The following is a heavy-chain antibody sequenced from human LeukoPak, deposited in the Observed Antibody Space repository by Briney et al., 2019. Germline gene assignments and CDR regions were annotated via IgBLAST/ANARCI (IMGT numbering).Heavy chain of an antibody. CDR3: ARNTDLEWFLDY. Sequence: SETLSLTCTVSGGSISSGSYYWSWIRQPAGKGLEWIGRIYTSGSTNYNPSLKSRVTISVDTSKNQFSLKLSSVTAADTAVYYCARNTDLEWFLDYWGQGTLVTASS. V-gene: IGHV4-61*02. CDR2: IYTSGST. CDR1: GGSISSGSYY. J-gene: IGHJ4*02. D-gene: IGHD3-3*01.